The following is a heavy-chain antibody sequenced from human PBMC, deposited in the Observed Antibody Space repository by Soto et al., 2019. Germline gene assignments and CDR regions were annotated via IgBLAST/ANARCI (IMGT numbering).Heavy chain of an antibody. CDR3: ARLWGVSTEAENY. J-gene: IGHJ6*02. V-gene: IGHV3-21*01. Sequence: PGGSLRLSCAASGFTFSSYSMNWVRQAPGKGLEWVSSISSSSSYIYYADSVKGRFTISRDNAKNSLYLQMNSLRAEDTAVYYCARLWGVSTEAENYWGRGTTVTVSS. CDR2: ISSSSSYI. CDR1: GFTFSSYS. D-gene: IGHD3-10*01.